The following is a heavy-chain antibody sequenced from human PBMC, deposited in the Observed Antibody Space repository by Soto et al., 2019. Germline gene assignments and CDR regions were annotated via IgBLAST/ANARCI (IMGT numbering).Heavy chain of an antibody. D-gene: IGHD2-8*02. J-gene: IGHJ6*02. CDR1: RFTFSSYG. CDR3: AKGLVGYVFGVQDYHYGMDV. Sequence: QVQLVESGGGVVQPGRSLRLSCAASRFTFSSYGMHWVRQAPGKGLEWVAAISYDGSNKNYADSVKGRFTISRDNSKNTLYLQMNGLRGEDTAVYRCAKGLVGYVFGVQDYHYGMDVWGQGTTVTVSS. V-gene: IGHV3-30*18. CDR2: ISYDGSNK.